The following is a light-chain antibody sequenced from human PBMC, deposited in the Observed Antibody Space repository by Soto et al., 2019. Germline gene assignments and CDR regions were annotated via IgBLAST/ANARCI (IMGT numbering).Light chain of an antibody. V-gene: IGKV3-20*01. CDR2: AAS. Sequence: EIALTQSPGTLSLSPGERATLSCRASQSVTANYLAWYPQKPGQAPRLLIYAASIGATGVPDRFSGSGSGTDFTLTISRLEPEDFAVYYCLQYGVPLWTFGQGTKVEIK. CDR3: LQYGVPLWT. CDR1: QSVTANY. J-gene: IGKJ1*01.